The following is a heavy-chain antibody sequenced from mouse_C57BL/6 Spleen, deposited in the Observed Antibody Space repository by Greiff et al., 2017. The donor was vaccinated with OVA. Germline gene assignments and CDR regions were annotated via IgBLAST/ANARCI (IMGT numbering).Heavy chain of an antibody. CDR3: ARRENYYDYFDY. J-gene: IGHJ2*01. CDR2: INPNNGGT. D-gene: IGHD2-4*01. V-gene: IGHV1-18*01. CDR1: GYTFTDYN. Sequence: EVKLMESGPELVKPGASVKIPCKASGYTFTDYNMDWVKQSHGKSLEWIGDINPNNGGTIYNQKFKGKATLTVDKSSSTAYMELRSLTSEDTAVYYCARRENYYDYFDYWGQGTTLTVSS.